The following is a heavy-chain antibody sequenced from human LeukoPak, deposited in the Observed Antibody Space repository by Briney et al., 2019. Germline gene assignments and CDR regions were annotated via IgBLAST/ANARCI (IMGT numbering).Heavy chain of an antibody. CDR2: IKQDGSEK. CDR3: ARRYFDY. Sequence: GGSLRLSCAAAGFIFSSNWMSWVRLPPGKGLEWVANIKQDGSEKYYVDSVKGRFTISRDNAKNSLYLQMNSLRAEDTAVYYCARRYFDYWGQGTLVTVSS. V-gene: IGHV3-7*03. CDR1: GFIFSSNW. J-gene: IGHJ4*02.